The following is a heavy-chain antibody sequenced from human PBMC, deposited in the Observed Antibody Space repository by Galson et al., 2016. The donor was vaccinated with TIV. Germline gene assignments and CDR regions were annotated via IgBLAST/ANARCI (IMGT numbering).Heavy chain of an antibody. V-gene: IGHV4-59*01. D-gene: IGHD3-22*01. Sequence: ETLSLTCSVSGGSISGYFWTWIRQPPGKGLEWIGFIHSSGSTDYNPSHRGRVNMSVDTSKNQISLKVTSVTAAETAFYYCAIVVVACYNDSRGWDIWFDPWGQGTLVTVSS. CDR3: AIVVVACYNDSRGWDIWFDP. CDR2: IHSSGST. CDR1: GGSISGYF. J-gene: IGHJ5*02.